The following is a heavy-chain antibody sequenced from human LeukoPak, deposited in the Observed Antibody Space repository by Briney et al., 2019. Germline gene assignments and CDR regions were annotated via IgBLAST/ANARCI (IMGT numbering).Heavy chain of an antibody. CDR1: GFTLSSYW. CDR2: IKSDGRST. V-gene: IGHV3-74*01. CDR3: ARWRGSSDAFDI. J-gene: IGHJ3*02. Sequence: GGSLRLSCAASGFTLSSYWMHWVRQAPGKGLVWVSRIKSDGRSTSYADSVKGRFTISRDNAKNTLYLQMNSLRVEDTAVYYCARWRGSSDAFDIWGQGTMVTVSS. D-gene: IGHD3-10*01.